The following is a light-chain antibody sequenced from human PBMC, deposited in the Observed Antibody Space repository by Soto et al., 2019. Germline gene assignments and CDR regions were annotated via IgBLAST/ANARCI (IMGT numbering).Light chain of an antibody. Sequence: QSLLTQPASVSGSPGQSITISCTGTSSDVGGYNYVSWYQQYPGKAPKFMIYDVSNRPSGVSNRFSGSKSGNTASLTISGLQAEDEADYYCSSYTTSNTRQIVFGTGTKVTVL. CDR1: SSDVGGYNY. V-gene: IGLV2-14*01. J-gene: IGLJ1*01. CDR3: SSYTTSNTRQIV. CDR2: DVS.